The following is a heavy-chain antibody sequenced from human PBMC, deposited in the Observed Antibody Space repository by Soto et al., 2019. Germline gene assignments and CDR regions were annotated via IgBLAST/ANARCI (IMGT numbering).Heavy chain of an antibody. V-gene: IGHV3-48*01. J-gene: IGHJ4*02. CDR1: GFTFSTYS. CDR2: ISSISNTI. D-gene: IGHD2-15*01. CDR3: ARDRGCSGGICYRDLGY. Sequence: LRLSCAASGFTFSTYSMSWVRQAPGKGLEWVSYISSISNTIYYADSVKGRFTISRDNAKNSLYLHMNSLSAEDTAVYYCARDRGCSGGICYRDLGYWGQGTLVTVSS.